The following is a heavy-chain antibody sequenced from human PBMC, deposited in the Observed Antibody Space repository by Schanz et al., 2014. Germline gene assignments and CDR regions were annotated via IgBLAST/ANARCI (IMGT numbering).Heavy chain of an antibody. CDR3: ATVGPYSGRLGGFDI. CDR1: GFTFSSYA. V-gene: IGHV3-23*01. Sequence: EVQLLESGGGLVQPGGSLRLSCAASGFTFSSYAMSWVRQAPGKGLEWVSAITDSGGSTYYADSVKGRFTISRDNSKNTLYLEMNSLRAEDSAVYYCATVGPYSGRLGGFDIWGQGTMVTVSS. D-gene: IGHD1-26*01. CDR2: ITDSGGST. J-gene: IGHJ3*02.